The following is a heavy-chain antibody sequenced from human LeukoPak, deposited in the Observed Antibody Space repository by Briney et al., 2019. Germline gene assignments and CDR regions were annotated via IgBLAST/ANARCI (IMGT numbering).Heavy chain of an antibody. J-gene: IGHJ4*02. CDR2: IYPGDSET. V-gene: IGHV5-51*01. CDR1: GYSFINYW. CDR3: GILSSGWYYFDY. Sequence: GGSLKIPWKGSGYSFINYWIGWVRQMPGKGLGWMAIIYPGDSETKYSPSFQGQVTISADKSITTAFLQWSGLKASDTAMYYCGILSSGWYYFDYWGEGTLVTVSS. D-gene: IGHD6-19*01.